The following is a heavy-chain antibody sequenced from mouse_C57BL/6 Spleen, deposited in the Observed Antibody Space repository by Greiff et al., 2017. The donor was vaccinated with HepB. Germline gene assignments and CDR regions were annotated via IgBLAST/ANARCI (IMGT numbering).Heavy chain of an antibody. CDR2: IHPNSGST. D-gene: IGHD4-1*01. Sequence: QVQLQQPGAELVKPGASVKLSCKASGYTFTSYWMHWVKQRPGQGLEWIGMIHPNSGSTNYNEKFKSKATLTVDKSSSTAYMQLNSLTSEDSAVYYYARSLTGTRGYYFDYWGQGTTLTVSS. J-gene: IGHJ2*01. CDR1: GYTFTSYW. V-gene: IGHV1-64*01. CDR3: ARSLTGTRGYYFDY.